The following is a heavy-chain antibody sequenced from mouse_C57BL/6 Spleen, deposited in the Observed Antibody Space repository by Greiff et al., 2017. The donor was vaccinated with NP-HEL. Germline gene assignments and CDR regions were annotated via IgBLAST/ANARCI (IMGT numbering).Heavy chain of an antibody. D-gene: IGHD1-1*01. CDR1: GYTFTSYW. CDR3: ARGYYGSRGRYFDY. V-gene: IGHV1-55*01. J-gene: IGHJ2*01. Sequence: VQLQQSGAELVKPGASVKMSCKASGYTFTSYWITWVKQRPGQGLEWIGDIYPGSGSTNYNEKFKSKATLTVDTSSSTAYMQLSSLTSEDSAVYYCARGYYGSRGRYFDYWGQGTTLTVSS. CDR2: IYPGSGST.